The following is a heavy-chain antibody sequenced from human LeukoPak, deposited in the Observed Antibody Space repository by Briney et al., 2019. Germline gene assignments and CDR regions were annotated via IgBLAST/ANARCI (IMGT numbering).Heavy chain of an antibody. V-gene: IGHV3-48*03. CDR3: ARASTIFGVVIIPQHFDY. CDR1: GFTFGSYE. CDR2: ISSSGSTI. J-gene: IGHJ4*02. Sequence: GGSLRLSCAASGFTFGSYEMNWVRQAPGKGLEWVSYISSSGSTIYYADSVKGRFTISRDNAKNSLYLQMNSLRAEDTAVYYCARASTIFGVVIIPQHFDYWGQGTLVTVSS. D-gene: IGHD3-3*01.